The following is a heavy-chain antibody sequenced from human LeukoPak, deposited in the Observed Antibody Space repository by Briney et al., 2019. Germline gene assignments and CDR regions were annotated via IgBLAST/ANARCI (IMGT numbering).Heavy chain of an antibody. CDR1: GFTFGDYA. D-gene: IGHD7-27*01. CDR2: IRSKAYGGTT. CDR3: AKDTGDDAFDI. V-gene: IGHV3-49*03. Sequence: GGSLRLSCTASGFTFGDYAMSWFRQAPGKGLEWVGFIRSKAYGGTTEYAASVKGRFTISRDDSKSVAYLQMNSLRAEDTAVYYCAKDTGDDAFDIWGQGTMVTVSS. J-gene: IGHJ3*02.